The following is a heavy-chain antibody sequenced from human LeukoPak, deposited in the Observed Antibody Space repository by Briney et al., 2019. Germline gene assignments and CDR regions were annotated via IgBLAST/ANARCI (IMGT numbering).Heavy chain of an antibody. CDR1: GGSFSGYY. CDR2: INHSGST. Sequence: PSETLSLTCAVYGGSFSGYYWSWIRQPPGKGLEWIGEINHSGSTNYNPSLKSRVTISVDTSKNQFSLKLSSVTAAGTAVYYCARQDSLDAFDIWGQGTMVTVSS. CDR3: ARQDSLDAFDI. J-gene: IGHJ3*02. V-gene: IGHV4-34*01. D-gene: IGHD5-18*01.